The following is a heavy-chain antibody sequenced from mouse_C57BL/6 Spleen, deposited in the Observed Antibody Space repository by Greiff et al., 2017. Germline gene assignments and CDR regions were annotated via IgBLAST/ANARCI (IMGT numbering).Heavy chain of an antibody. Sequence: VQLQQSGAELVRPGASVKLSCTASGFNIKDYYMHWVKQRPEQGLEWIGRIDPEDGDTEYAPKFQGKATMTADTSSNTAYLQLSSLTSEDTAVYYCTTPMGGRRVFAYWGQGTLVTVSA. D-gene: IGHD1-1*01. J-gene: IGHJ3*01. CDR1: GFNIKDYY. CDR2: IDPEDGDT. CDR3: TTPMGGRRVFAY. V-gene: IGHV14-1*01.